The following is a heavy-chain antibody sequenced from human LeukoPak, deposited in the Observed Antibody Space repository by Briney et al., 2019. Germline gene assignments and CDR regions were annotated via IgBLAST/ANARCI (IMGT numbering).Heavy chain of an antibody. CDR1: GGSISSYC. D-gene: IGHD3-22*01. Sequence: SETLSLTCTVSGGSISSYCWCWIRQPPGQGLEWIGYVYYSGSTNYNPSLKSRVTISVDTAKNQFSLKLSSVTAADTAVYYCAREAGLTKMGAHDIWGQGTMVTVSS. CDR3: AREAGLTKMGAHDI. J-gene: IGHJ3*02. CDR2: VYYSGST. V-gene: IGHV4-59*01.